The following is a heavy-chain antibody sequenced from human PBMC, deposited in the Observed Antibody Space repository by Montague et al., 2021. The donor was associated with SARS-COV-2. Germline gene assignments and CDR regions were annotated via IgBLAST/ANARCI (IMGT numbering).Heavy chain of an antibody. Sequence: SETLSLTCTVSGGSISSSSYYWSWIRQPPGKGLEWIGRIYYSGSTYYNPSLKSRVTISVDTSKNQFSLKLSSVTAADTAVYYCARLVVGGWDATTPENDYWGQGTMVTVSS. J-gene: IGHJ4*02. V-gene: IGHV4-39*01. D-gene: IGHD6-19*01. CDR1: GGSISSSSYY. CDR2: IYYSGST. CDR3: ARLVVGGWDATTPENDY.